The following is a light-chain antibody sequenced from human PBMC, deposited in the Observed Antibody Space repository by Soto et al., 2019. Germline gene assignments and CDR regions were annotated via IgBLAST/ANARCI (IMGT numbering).Light chain of an antibody. V-gene: IGLV7-46*01. J-gene: IGLJ1*01. CDR2: DTS. CDR1: TGAVTSGHY. CDR3: LLSYSDEKV. Sequence: QAVVTQEPSLTVSPGGTVTLTCGPSTGAVTSGHYPYWFQQKPGQAPRTLIYDTSNKYSWTPARFSGSLLGGKAALTLSGAQPEDEADYYCLLSYSDEKVFGTGTKVTVL.